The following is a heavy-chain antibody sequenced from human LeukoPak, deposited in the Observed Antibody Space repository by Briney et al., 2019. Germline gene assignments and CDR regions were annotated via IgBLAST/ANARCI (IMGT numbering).Heavy chain of an antibody. CDR1: GFTFSSYA. CDR3: AKRGVGASNAYFDS. Sequence: GGSLRLSCAASGFTFSSYAMHWVRQAPGKGLEWVAVISYDGSNKYYADSVKGRFAISRDNSKNTVYLQMNSLRTEDTAVYYCAKRGVGASNAYFDSWGQGTLVTVSS. V-gene: IGHV3-30-3*02. D-gene: IGHD1-26*01. CDR2: ISYDGSNK. J-gene: IGHJ4*02.